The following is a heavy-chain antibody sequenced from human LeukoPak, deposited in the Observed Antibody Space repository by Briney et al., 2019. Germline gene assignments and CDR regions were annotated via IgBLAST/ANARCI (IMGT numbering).Heavy chain of an antibody. D-gene: IGHD4-11*01. J-gene: IGHJ6*03. Sequence: SVKVSCKASGGTFSGYAISWVRQAPGQGLEWMGGIIPIFGTANYAQKFQGRVTITADESTSTAYMELSSLRSEDTAVYYCARGVTTGGKYYYYYYMDVWGKGTTVTVSS. CDR3: ARGVTTGGKYYYYYYMDV. CDR2: IIPIFGTA. CDR1: GGTFSGYA. V-gene: IGHV1-69*13.